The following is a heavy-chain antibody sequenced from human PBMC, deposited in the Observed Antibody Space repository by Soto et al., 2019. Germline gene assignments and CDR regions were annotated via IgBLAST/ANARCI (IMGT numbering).Heavy chain of an antibody. V-gene: IGHV3-33*01. CDR2: IWYDGSNK. Sequence: GGSLGLSCAASGFTFSSYGMHWVRQAPGKGLEWVAVIWYDGSNKYYADSVKGRFTIPRDNSKNTLYLQMNSLRAEDTAVYYCARGGGDTYYYYYMDVWGKGTTVTVSS. D-gene: IGHD3-16*01. CDR3: ARGGGDTYYYYYMDV. J-gene: IGHJ6*03. CDR1: GFTFSSYG.